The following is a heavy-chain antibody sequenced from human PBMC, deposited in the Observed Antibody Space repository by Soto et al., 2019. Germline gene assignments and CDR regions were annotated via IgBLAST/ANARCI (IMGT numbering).Heavy chain of an antibody. V-gene: IGHV3-30-3*01. CDR2: ISYDGSNK. CDR1: GFTFSSYA. Sequence: QVQLVESGGGVVQPGRSLRLSCAASGFTFSSYAMHWVRQAPGKGLEWVAVISYDGSNKYYADSVKGRFTISRDNSKNTXDLQMNSLRAEDTAVYYCARDWGYCSGGSCYSELYYYYGMDVWGQGTTVTVSS. CDR3: ARDWGYCSGGSCYSELYYYYGMDV. D-gene: IGHD2-15*01. J-gene: IGHJ6*02.